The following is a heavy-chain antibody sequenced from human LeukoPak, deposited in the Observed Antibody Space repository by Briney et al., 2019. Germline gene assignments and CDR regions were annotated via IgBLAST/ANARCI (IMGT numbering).Heavy chain of an antibody. J-gene: IGHJ4*02. V-gene: IGHV3-23*01. CDR2: INGRDGKT. Sequence: GGSLRLSCADSGFTFSTSAMSSVRQAPGKGLEWVSSINGRDGKTFFADSVKGRFTISRDNAKNSLYLQMNSLRAEDTAVYYCAREGQGAQYYYDSSGYFNIDYWGQGTLVTVSS. CDR3: AREGQGAQYYYDSSGYFNIDY. CDR1: GFTFSTSA. D-gene: IGHD3-22*01.